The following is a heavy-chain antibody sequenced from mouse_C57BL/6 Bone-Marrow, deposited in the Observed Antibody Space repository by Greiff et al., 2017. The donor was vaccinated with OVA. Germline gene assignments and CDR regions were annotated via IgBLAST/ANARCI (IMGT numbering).Heavy chain of an antibody. CDR3: ARHPHSNYYWYFDV. D-gene: IGHD2-5*01. V-gene: IGHV5-9*01. J-gene: IGHJ1*03. CDR1: GFTFSSYT. CDR2: ISGGGGNT. Sequence: DVMLVESGGGLVKPGGSLKLSCAASGFTFSSYTMSWVRQTPEKRLEWVATISGGGGNTYYPDSVKGRFTISRDNAKNTLYLQMSSLRSEDTALYYCARHPHSNYYWYFDVWGTGTTVTVSS.